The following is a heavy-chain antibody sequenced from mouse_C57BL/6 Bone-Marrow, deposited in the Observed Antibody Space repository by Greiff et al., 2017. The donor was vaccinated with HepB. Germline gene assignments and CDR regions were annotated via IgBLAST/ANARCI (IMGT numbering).Heavy chain of an antibody. Sequence: EVHLVESGPGLVKPSQSLSLTCSVTGYSITSGYYWNWIRQFPGNKLEWMGYISYDGSNNYNPSLKNRISITRDTSKNQFFLKLNSVTTEDTATYYCARGDYDDAMDYWGQGTSVTVSS. CDR2: ISYDGSN. J-gene: IGHJ4*01. D-gene: IGHD2-4*01. V-gene: IGHV3-6*01. CDR1: GYSITSGYY. CDR3: ARGDYDDAMDY.